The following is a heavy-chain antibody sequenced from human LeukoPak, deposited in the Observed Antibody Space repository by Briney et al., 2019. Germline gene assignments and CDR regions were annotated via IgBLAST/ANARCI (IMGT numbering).Heavy chain of an antibody. CDR3: AREFVEVATTFDS. Sequence: QSGGSLRLSCAASGFTFSSYAMSWVRQAPGKGLEWVSAISGSGGSTYYADSVKGRFTISRDNAKNSLYLQMNSLRAEDTAVYYCAREFVEVATTFDSWGQGTLVTVSS. CDR1: GFTFSSYA. V-gene: IGHV3-23*01. J-gene: IGHJ4*02. D-gene: IGHD5-24*01. CDR2: ISGSGGST.